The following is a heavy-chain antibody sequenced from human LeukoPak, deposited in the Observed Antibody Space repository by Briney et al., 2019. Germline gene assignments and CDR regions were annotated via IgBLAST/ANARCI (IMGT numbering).Heavy chain of an antibody. Sequence: QPGGSLRLSCGASGFTFSSYWMHWVRQAPGKGLGWVSRISTDGSSTSYADFVKGRFTISRDNAKNTLFLQMNSLRAEDTAVYYCARVDYYDSSGYRVDDAFDIWGQGTMVTVSS. D-gene: IGHD3-22*01. CDR1: GFTFSSYW. CDR3: ARVDYYDSSGYRVDDAFDI. J-gene: IGHJ3*02. CDR2: ISTDGSST. V-gene: IGHV3-74*01.